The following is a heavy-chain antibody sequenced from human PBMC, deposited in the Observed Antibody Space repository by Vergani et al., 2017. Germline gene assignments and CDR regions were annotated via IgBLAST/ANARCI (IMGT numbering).Heavy chain of an antibody. V-gene: IGHV5-10-1*03. CDR1: GYSFTSYW. D-gene: IGHD3-22*01. CDR3: ARVGWSYYDSSGYYYAPGGWFDP. J-gene: IGHJ5*02. CDR2: IDPSDSYT. Sequence: EVQLVQSGAEVKKPGESLRISCKGSGYSFTSYWISWVRQMPGKGLEWMGRIDPSDSYTNYSPSFQGHVTISADKSIRTAYLQWSSLKASDTAMYYCARVGWSYYDSSGYYYAPGGWFDPWGQGTLVTVSS.